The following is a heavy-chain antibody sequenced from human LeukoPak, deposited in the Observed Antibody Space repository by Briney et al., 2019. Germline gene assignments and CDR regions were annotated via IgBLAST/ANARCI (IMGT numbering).Heavy chain of an antibody. J-gene: IGHJ4*02. D-gene: IGHD1-26*01. V-gene: IGHV3-23*01. CDR3: AKDEGARGGDY. CDR2: IGRSGSST. Sequence: PGGSLRLSCAASGFTFSSYAMTWVRQAPGKGLEWVSTIGRSGSSTYYADSVKGRFTISRDNSKNTLYLQMNSLRAEDTAVYYCAKDEGARGGDYWGQGTLVTVSS. CDR1: GFTFSSYA.